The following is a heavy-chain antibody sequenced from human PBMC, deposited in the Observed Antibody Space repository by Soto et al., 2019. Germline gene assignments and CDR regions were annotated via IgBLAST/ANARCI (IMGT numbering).Heavy chain of an antibody. J-gene: IGHJ3*02. V-gene: IGHV3-21*01. CDR3: ARAPEWLGDAFDI. CDR1: GFTFSSYS. Sequence: GGSLRLSCAASGFTFSSYSMNWVRQAPGKGLEWVSSISSSSSYIYSADSVKGRFTISRDNAKNSLYLQMNSLRAEDTAVYYCARAPEWLGDAFDIWGQGTMVTVSS. D-gene: IGHD5-12*01. CDR2: ISSSSSYI.